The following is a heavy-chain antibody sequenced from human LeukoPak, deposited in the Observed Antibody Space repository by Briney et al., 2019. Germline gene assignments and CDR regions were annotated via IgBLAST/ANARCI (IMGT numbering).Heavy chain of an antibody. CDR3: AREVVDATPSRDYYYYMDV. J-gene: IGHJ6*03. D-gene: IGHD2-15*01. CDR2: IYISRST. CDR1: GGSISSYD. Sequence: SETLSLTCTVSGGSISSYDWSWIRQSAGKALEWIGRIYISRSTNYNPSLKSRISMSVDTSKNQFSLKLTSVTAADTAVYYCAREVVDATPSRDYYYYMDVWGKGTTVTVSS. V-gene: IGHV4-4*07.